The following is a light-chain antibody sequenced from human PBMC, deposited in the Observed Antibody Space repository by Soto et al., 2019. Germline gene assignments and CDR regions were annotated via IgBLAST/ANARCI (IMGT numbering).Light chain of an antibody. CDR3: QQRRDWPLT. V-gene: IGKV3-11*01. CDR1: QSLNSY. J-gene: IGKJ4*01. CDR2: DAS. Sequence: EIVLTQSPATLSLSPGGRATLSCRASQSLNSYLAWFQQKPGQAPRLLIYDASNRATDIPARFSGSGSGTDFPLTISSLEPADFAVYYCQQRRDWPLTFGGGTRVEIK.